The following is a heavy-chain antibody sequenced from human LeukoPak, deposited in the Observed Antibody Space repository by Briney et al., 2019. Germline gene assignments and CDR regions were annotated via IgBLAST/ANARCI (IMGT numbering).Heavy chain of an antibody. Sequence: ASVTISCKTSGYPVSDYYMHWVWQAPGQGLEWMGWIRGDTGDTDSPQKFRGRVTMTRDTSTDTAYLELSRLRYDDTAIYFCARVRVNSCDYWGQGTLVTVSS. D-gene: IGHD2-15*01. CDR2: IRGDTGDT. CDR1: GYPVSDYY. V-gene: IGHV1-2*02. J-gene: IGHJ4*02. CDR3: ARVRVNSCDY.